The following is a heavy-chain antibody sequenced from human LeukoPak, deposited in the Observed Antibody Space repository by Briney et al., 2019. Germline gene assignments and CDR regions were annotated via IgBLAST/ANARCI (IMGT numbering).Heavy chain of an antibody. Sequence: ASVKVSCKASGYTFTSYYMHWVRQAPGQGLEWMGIINPNGGSTSYAQKFQGRVTMTRDTSTSTVYMELSSLRSEDTAVYYCARGTRIAAAGRRGYWYFDLWGRGTLVTVSS. D-gene: IGHD6-13*01. CDR2: INPNGGST. V-gene: IGHV1-46*01. J-gene: IGHJ2*01. CDR1: GYTFTSYY. CDR3: ARGTRIAAAGRRGYWYFDL.